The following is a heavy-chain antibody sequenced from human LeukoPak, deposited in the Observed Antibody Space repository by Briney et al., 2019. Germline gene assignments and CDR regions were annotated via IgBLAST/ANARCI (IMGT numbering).Heavy chain of an antibody. CDR1: GGSISSYY. J-gene: IGHJ5*02. CDR3: ARDQYYDFWSGYFSGENWFDP. V-gene: IGHV4-4*07. Sequence: MASETLSLTYTVSGGSISSYYWSWIRQPAGKGLEWIGRIYTSGSTNYNPSLKSRVTMSVDTSKNQFSLKLSSVTAADTAVYYCARDQYYDFWSGYFSGENWFDPWGQGTLVTVSS. D-gene: IGHD3-3*01. CDR2: IYTSGST.